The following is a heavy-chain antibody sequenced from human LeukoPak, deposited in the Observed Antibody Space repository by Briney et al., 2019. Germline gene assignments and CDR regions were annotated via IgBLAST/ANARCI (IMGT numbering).Heavy chain of an antibody. Sequence: PGGSLRLSCAASGFTLNTYAMSWVRQAPGKGLEWVSAISGSGGSTYYADSVKGRFTISRDNSKNTLYLQMNSLRAEDTAVYYCAKVGAKDRLPFDYWGQGTLVTVSS. V-gene: IGHV3-23*01. CDR1: GFTLNTYA. D-gene: IGHD1-26*01. CDR2: ISGSGGST. CDR3: AKVGAKDRLPFDY. J-gene: IGHJ4*02.